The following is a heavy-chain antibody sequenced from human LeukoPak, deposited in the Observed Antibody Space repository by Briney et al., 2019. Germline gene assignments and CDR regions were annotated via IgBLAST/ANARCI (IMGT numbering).Heavy chain of an antibody. CDR3: AKDYYDSSGYFDY. D-gene: IGHD3-22*01. Sequence: ASVKVSCKASGYTFTSYDINWVRQAPGQGLEWMGRIIPIFGTTNYAQKLQGRVTITTDESTSTAYMELSSLRSEDTAVYYCAKDYYDSSGYFDYWGQGTLVTVSS. J-gene: IGHJ4*02. CDR1: GYTFTSYD. V-gene: IGHV1-69*05. CDR2: IIPIFGTT.